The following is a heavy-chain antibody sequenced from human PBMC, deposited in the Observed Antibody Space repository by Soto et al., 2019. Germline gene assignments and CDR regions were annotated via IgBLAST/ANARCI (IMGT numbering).Heavy chain of an antibody. V-gene: IGHV4-34*01. J-gene: IGHJ4*02. CDR2: IHHTGNT. D-gene: IGHD6-13*01. CDR3: AGGTHSGTWYAGY. Sequence: SETLSLTCAVYGGSFSGYYWSWIRQPPGEGLEGIGQIHHTGNTNYNPSLRSRVSISVDTSQNQVSLKLSSVTGADTAVYYCAGGTHSGTWYAGYWGQGTRVTVSS. CDR1: GGSFSGYY.